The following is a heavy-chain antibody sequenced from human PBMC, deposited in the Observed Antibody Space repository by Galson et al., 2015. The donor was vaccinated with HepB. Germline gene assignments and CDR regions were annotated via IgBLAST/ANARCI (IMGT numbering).Heavy chain of an antibody. J-gene: IGHJ4*02. CDR2: ISSSSSTI. Sequence: SLRLSCAASGFTFSSYSMNWVRQAPGKGLEWVSYISSSSSTIYYADSVKGRFTISRDNAKNSLYLQMNSLRAEDTAVYYCARDWSSLIDYWGQGTLVTVSS. D-gene: IGHD1-26*01. V-gene: IGHV3-48*04. CDR1: GFTFSSYS. CDR3: ARDWSSLIDY.